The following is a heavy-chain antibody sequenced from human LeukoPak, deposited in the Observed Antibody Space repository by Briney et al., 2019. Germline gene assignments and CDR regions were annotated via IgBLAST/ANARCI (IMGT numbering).Heavy chain of an antibody. V-gene: IGHV3-21*01. CDR3: ARDLKMGYSSGRYSWGTGSPNDY. CDR1: GFTFSSYT. J-gene: IGHJ4*02. Sequence: PGGSLRLSCAASGFTFSSYTMNWVRQAPGKGLEWVSSISSRSSYIYYADSVKGRFTISRDNAKNSLYLQMNSLRAEDTAVYYCARDLKMGYSSGRYSWGTGSPNDYWGQGTLVTVSS. CDR2: ISSRSSYI. D-gene: IGHD6-19*01.